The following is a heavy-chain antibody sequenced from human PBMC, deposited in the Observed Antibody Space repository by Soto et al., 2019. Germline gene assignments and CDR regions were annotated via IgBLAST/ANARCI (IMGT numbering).Heavy chain of an antibody. D-gene: IGHD3-16*01. CDR1: GFTFRNYW. V-gene: IGHV3-74*01. CDR2: VNSDGDTT. Sequence: GGSLRLSCAASGFTFRNYWMHWVRQAPGKGLVWVSRVNSDGDTTYYADSVKSRFTISRDNAKNTLHLQMNSLGAEDTAVYYCASNYAYAEGYYFYGIDVWGQGTTVTVSS. CDR3: ASNYAYAEGYYFYGIDV. J-gene: IGHJ6*02.